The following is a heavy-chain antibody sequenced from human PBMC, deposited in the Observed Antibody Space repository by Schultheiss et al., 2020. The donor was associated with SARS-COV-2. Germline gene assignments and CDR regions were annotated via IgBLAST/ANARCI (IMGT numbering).Heavy chain of an antibody. CDR3: ARDGVSTDY. Sequence: ASVKVSCKASGYTFTSYGISWVRQAPGQGLEWMGWINPNSGGTNYAQKFQGWVTMTRDTSISTAYMELSSLRSEDTAVYYCARDGVSTDYWGQGTLVTVSS. V-gene: IGHV1-2*04. J-gene: IGHJ4*02. D-gene: IGHD3-3*02. CDR2: INPNSGGT. CDR1: GYTFTSYG.